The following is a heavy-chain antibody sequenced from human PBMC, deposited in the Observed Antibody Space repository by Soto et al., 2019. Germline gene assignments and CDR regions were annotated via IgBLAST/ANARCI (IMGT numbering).Heavy chain of an antibody. CDR3: ARHGPAYYFDS. D-gene: IGHD2-8*01. Sequence: PSETLSLTCAVSGGSISSSNYWSWVRQPPGKGLEWIGQIYLGGSTNYNPSLESRVTISVDKSKNQLSLKVNSVTAADTAIYYCARHGPAYYFDSWGQGTLVTVS. J-gene: IGHJ4*02. CDR2: IYLGGST. CDR1: GGSISSSNY. V-gene: IGHV4-4*02.